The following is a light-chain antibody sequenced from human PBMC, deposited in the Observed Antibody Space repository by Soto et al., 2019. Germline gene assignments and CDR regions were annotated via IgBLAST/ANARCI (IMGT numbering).Light chain of an antibody. CDR3: QHYNSYSEA. Sequence: IMITQSPATRSVSTGERSTLSCRASQSVSSNLDWYQQKPGQAHRLLIYGASTRDTGIPDRFSGSGSGTEVTLTISSLQTDEFPTYYCQHYNSYSEAFGQGTKWIS. CDR1: QSVSSN. V-gene: IGKV3-15*01. CDR2: GAS. J-gene: IGKJ1*01.